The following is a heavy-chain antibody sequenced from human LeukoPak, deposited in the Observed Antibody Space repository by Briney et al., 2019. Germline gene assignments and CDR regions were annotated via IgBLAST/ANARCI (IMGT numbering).Heavy chain of an antibody. V-gene: IGHV1-24*01. CDR3: ATGQQLYFGY. D-gene: IGHD6-13*01. Sequence: VASVRVSCKVSGYTLTELSMHGVRQAPGKGLEWMGGFDPEDGETIYAQKFQGRVTMTEDTSTDTAYMELSSLRSEDTAVYYCATGQQLYFGYWGQGNLVTVSS. CDR2: FDPEDGET. CDR1: GYTLTELS. J-gene: IGHJ4*02.